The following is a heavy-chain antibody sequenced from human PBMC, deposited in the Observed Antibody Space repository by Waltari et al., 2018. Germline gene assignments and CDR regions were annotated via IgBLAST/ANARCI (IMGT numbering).Heavy chain of an antibody. CDR2: IVYDGSQK. Sequence: QVQLVESGGGVVQPGRSLRLSCAVSGFTFSSHGMHWVRQAPGKGLEWGAVIVYDGSQKYYAASVKGRFTISRDNSKSTMYLQMNSLRSDDTAVYFCAKDRLSDARGTYSFGTDVWGQGTTVTVS. CDR3: AKDRLSDARGTYSFGTDV. J-gene: IGHJ6*02. V-gene: IGHV3-30*18. CDR1: GFTFSSHG. D-gene: IGHD3-10*02.